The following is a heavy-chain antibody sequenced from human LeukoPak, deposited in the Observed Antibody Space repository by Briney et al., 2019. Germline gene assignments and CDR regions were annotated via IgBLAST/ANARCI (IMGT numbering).Heavy chain of an antibody. D-gene: IGHD5-18*01. Sequence: SETLSLTCAVYGGYFSGYYWSWIRQPPGKGLDWIGEINHSGSTNYNPSLKIRVTISVDTSKNHFSLKLSSVTAADTAVYYCARGSRYSYGFGRTYYYYYMDVWGKGTTVTVSS. CDR1: GGYFSGYY. J-gene: IGHJ6*03. CDR3: ARGSRYSYGFGRTYYYYYMDV. V-gene: IGHV4-34*01. CDR2: INHSGST.